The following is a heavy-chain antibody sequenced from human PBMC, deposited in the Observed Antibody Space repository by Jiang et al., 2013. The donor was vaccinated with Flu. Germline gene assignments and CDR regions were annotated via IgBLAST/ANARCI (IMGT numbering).Heavy chain of an antibody. D-gene: IGHD3-22*01. Sequence: PGLVKPSETLSLTCTVSGGSISSYYWSWIRQPPGKGLEWIGYIYYSGSTNYNPSLKSRVTISVDTSKNQFSLKLSSVTAADTAVYYCASHPLSSGYSFFDYWGQGTLITVSS. CDR1: GGSISSYY. V-gene: IGHV4-59*01. CDR2: IYYSGST. CDR3: ASHPLSSGYSFFDY. J-gene: IGHJ4*02.